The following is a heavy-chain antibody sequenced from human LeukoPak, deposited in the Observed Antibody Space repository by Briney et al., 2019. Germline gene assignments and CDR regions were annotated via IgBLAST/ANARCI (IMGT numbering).Heavy chain of an antibody. J-gene: IGHJ5*02. D-gene: IGHD1-26*01. CDR3: ARNSGTNP. CDR1: GFTFSSYW. V-gene: IGHV3-7*01. Sequence: QSGRSLRLSCGASGFTFSSYWMSWVRQAPGKGLEWVANIKQDGSEKYYVDSVKGRFTISRDNAKNSLYLQMNSLRAEDTAVYYCARNSGTNPWGQGTLVTVSS. CDR2: IKQDGSEK.